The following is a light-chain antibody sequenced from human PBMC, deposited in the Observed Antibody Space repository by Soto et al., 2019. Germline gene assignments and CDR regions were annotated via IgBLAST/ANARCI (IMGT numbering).Light chain of an antibody. Sequence: DIQMTQSPSSLSASVGDRVTITCRASQSISSYLNWYQQNPGKAPKLLIYAASSLQSGVPSRFSGSGSGTDFTLTISSLQPEDFATYYCQQSYSTLWTFGQGTKV. V-gene: IGKV1-39*01. J-gene: IGKJ1*01. CDR2: AAS. CDR1: QSISSY. CDR3: QQSYSTLWT.